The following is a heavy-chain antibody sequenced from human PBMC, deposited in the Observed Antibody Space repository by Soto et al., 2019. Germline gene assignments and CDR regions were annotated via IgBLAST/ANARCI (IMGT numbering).Heavy chain of an antibody. Sequence: SETLSLTRTVSGGSISSYYWSWIRQPPGKGLEWIGYIYYSGSTNYNPSLKSRVTISVDTSKNQFSLKLSSVTAADTAVYYCARGGGLRYFDWSHYYMDVWGKGTTVTVSS. CDR1: GGSISSYY. CDR2: IYYSGST. V-gene: IGHV4-59*01. J-gene: IGHJ6*03. D-gene: IGHD3-9*01. CDR3: ARGGGLRYFDWSHYYMDV.